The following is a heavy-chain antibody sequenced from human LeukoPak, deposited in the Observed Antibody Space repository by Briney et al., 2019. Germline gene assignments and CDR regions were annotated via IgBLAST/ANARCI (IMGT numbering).Heavy chain of an antibody. CDR3: AKSIEIKPNYYYYYGMDV. CDR1: GFTFSSYA. J-gene: IGHJ6*02. V-gene: IGHV3-23*01. D-gene: IGHD1-14*01. CDR2: ISGSGGST. Sequence: PGGSLRLSSAASGFTFSSYAMSWVRQAPGKGLEWVSAISGSGGSTYYADSVKGRFTISRDNSKNTLYLQMNSLRAEDTAVYYCAKSIEIKPNYYYYYGMDVWGQGTTVTVSS.